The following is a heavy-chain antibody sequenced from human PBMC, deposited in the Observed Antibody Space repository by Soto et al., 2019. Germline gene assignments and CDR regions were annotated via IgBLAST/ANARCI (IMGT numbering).Heavy chain of an antibody. V-gene: IGHV3-23*01. D-gene: IGHD3-10*02. J-gene: IGHJ5*02. CDR1: GFPFSSYS. Sequence: GGSLSLSCAASGFPFSSYSMSWVRQAPGKGLEWVSAISGSGGSTYYADSVKGRFTISRDNSKNTLYLQMNSLRAEDTAVYYCAKDVLFWFDPWGQGTLVTVSS. CDR2: ISGSGGST. CDR3: AKDVLFWFDP.